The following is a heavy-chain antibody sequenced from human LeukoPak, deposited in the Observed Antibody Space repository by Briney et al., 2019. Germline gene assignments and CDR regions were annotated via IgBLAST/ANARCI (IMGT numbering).Heavy chain of an antibody. D-gene: IGHD5-12*01. Sequence: PSETLSLTCADYGGSFSSYYWSWIRQPPGKGLEWIAYTSYSGSTNYNASSGSTNYNPSLKSRVTISVDTSKNQFSLKLSSVTAADTAVYYCARNRVATIYGNFDHWGQGTLVTVSS. CDR1: GGSFSSYY. J-gene: IGHJ4*02. CDR2: TSYSGSTNYNASSGST. V-gene: IGHV4-59*01. CDR3: ARNRVATIYGNFDH.